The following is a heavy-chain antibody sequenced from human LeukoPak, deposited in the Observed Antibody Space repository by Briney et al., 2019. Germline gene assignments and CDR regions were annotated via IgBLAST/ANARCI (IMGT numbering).Heavy chain of an antibody. Sequence: GGSLRLSCAASGFPFSSYGMGWVRQAPGKGLEWVSGISGGGATTYYADSVKGRFTISRDNTKNALHLDMSSLRAEDTAEYYCAKTFGWPFYFDCWGQGTLVTVSS. CDR1: GFPFSSYG. D-gene: IGHD2/OR15-2a*01. V-gene: IGHV3-23*01. CDR2: ISGGGATT. J-gene: IGHJ4*02. CDR3: AKTFGWPFYFDC.